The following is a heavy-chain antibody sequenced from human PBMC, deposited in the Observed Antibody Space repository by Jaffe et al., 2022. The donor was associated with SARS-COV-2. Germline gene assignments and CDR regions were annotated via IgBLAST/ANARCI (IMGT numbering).Heavy chain of an antibody. CDR2: MNPNSGNT. Sequence: QVQLVQSGAEVKKPGASVKVSCKASGYTFTSYDINWVRQATGQGLEWMGWMNPNSGNTGYAQKFQGRVTMTRNTSISTAYMELSSLRSEDTAVYYCAREGRYSGSWDDAFDIWGQGTMVTVSS. CDR3: AREGRYSGSWDDAFDI. V-gene: IGHV1-8*01. J-gene: IGHJ3*02. D-gene: IGHD1-26*01. CDR1: GYTFTSYD.